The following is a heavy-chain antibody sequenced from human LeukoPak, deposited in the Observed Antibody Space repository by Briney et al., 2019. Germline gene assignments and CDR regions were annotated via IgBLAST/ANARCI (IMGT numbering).Heavy chain of an antibody. V-gene: IGHV3-23*01. D-gene: IGHD2-2*01. CDR3: ARDQHYSMDV. J-gene: IGHJ6*02. CDR2: ISGRGSTI. CDR1: GFTFTNYA. Sequence: GGSLRLSCAASGFTFTNYAVAWVRQAPGRGLEWVSVISGRGSTIYYADSVKGRFTISRDNSKNTLYLQMNSLRAEDTALYYCARDQHYSMDVWGQGTTATVSS.